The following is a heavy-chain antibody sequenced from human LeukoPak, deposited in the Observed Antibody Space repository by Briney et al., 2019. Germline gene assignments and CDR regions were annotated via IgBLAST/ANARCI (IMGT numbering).Heavy chain of an antibody. V-gene: IGHV3-21*01. CDR1: GFTFSSYS. D-gene: IGHD2-2*02. Sequence: GGSLRLSCAASGFTFSSYSMSWVRQAPGKGLEWVSSISGGSSYIYYADSVKGRFTISRDNAKNSLYLQMNSLTAEDTAVYYCARKGVFCSSTSCYRAEFDYWGQGTPVTVSS. CDR3: ARKGVFCSSTSCYRAEFDY. CDR2: ISGGSSYI. J-gene: IGHJ4*02.